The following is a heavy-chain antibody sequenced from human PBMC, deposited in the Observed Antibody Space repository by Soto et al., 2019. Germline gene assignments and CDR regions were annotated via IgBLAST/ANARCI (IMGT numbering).Heavy chain of an antibody. CDR2: ISGSGGST. J-gene: IGHJ6*02. Sequence: PGGSLRLSCAASGFTFSSYAMSWVRQAPGKGLEWVSAISGSGGSTYYADSVKGRFTISRDNSKNTLYLQMNSLRAEDTAVYYCAKEGCSTTSCWYYSGMDVWGQGTTVTVSS. CDR1: GFTFSSYA. V-gene: IGHV3-23*01. CDR3: AKEGCSTTSCWYYSGMDV. D-gene: IGHD2-2*01.